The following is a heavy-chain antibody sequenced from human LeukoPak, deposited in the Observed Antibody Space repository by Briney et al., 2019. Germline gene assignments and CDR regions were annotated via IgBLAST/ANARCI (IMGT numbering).Heavy chain of an antibody. Sequence: SETLSLTCTVSGGSISSGDYYWSWIRQHPGKGLEWIGYIYYSGSTYYNPSLKSRVTISLDTSKNQFSLKLSSVTAADTAVYYCARGDGYNPFDYWGQGTLVTVSS. CDR3: ARGDGYNPFDY. CDR2: IYYSGST. J-gene: IGHJ4*02. CDR1: GGSISSGDYY. V-gene: IGHV4-31*03. D-gene: IGHD5-24*01.